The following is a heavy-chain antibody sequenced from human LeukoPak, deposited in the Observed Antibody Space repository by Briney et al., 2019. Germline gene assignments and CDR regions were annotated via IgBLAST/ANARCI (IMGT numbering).Heavy chain of an antibody. CDR3: ATERPDSRVLDY. J-gene: IGHJ4*02. V-gene: IGHV3-23*01. CDR1: GFTFSTYA. D-gene: IGHD3-10*01. CDR2: ISGNGGSA. Sequence: PGGSLRLSCAASGFTFSTYAMSWVRQAPGKGLEWVSTISGNGGSAYYADSVKGRFTISRDNSKNTLYLQMNSLRAEDSAVYYCATERPDSRVLDYWGQGLVVTVSS.